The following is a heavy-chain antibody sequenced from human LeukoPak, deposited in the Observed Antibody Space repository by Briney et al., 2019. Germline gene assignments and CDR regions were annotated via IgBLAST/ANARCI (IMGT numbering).Heavy chain of an antibody. CDR3: ARDRHGDDAFDI. Sequence: GGSLRLSCAASGFTFSSYAMSWVRQAPGKGLVWVSRINSDGSSTSYADSVKGRFTISRDNAKNTLYLQMNSLRAEDTAVYYCARDRHGDDAFDIWGQGTMVTVSS. CDR1: GFTFSSYA. J-gene: IGHJ3*02. CDR2: INSDGSST. D-gene: IGHD4-17*01. V-gene: IGHV3-74*01.